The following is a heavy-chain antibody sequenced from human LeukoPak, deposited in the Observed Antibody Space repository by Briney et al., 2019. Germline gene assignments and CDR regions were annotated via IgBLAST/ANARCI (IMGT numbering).Heavy chain of an antibody. CDR1: GDSISSNNYY. J-gene: IGHJ4*02. CDR3: ARGDYYDDSGYPYEC. Sequence: TETLSLTCTVSGDSISSNNYYWGWIRQPPGKGLEWIGSIYYSGSTYYNPSLKSRVTISVDTSKSQFSLKLSSVTTADTAVYYCARGDYYDDSGYPYECWGQGTLVTVSS. V-gene: IGHV4-39*01. CDR2: IYYSGST. D-gene: IGHD3-22*01.